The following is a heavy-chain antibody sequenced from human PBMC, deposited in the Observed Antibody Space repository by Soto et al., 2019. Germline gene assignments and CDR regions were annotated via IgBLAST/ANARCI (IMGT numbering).Heavy chain of an antibody. CDR3: TTDPTGGWFDP. Sequence: GGSLRLSCAASGFTVSSSQMTWVRQAPGKALEWVGRIKSKTDGGTTDYAAPVKGRFTISRDDSKNTLYLQINSLKIEDTALYYCTTDPTGGWFDPWGQGTLVTVSS. CDR1: GFTVSSSQ. V-gene: IGHV3-15*07. J-gene: IGHJ5*02. D-gene: IGHD4-17*01. CDR2: IKSKTDGGTT.